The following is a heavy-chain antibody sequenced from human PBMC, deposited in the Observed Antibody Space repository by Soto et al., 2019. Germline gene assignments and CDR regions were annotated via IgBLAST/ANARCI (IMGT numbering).Heavy chain of an antibody. J-gene: IGHJ4*02. D-gene: IGHD3-16*02. CDR1: GFTFSSYE. Sequence: EVQLVESGGGLVQPGGSLRLSCAASGFTFSSYEMNWVRQAPGKGLEWVSYISSSGSTIYYADSVKGRFTISRDNAKNSLYLQMNSLRAEDTAVYYCAKGHDNVWGSYRPQERYHFDYWGQGSLVTVSS. V-gene: IGHV3-48*03. CDR2: ISSSGSTI. CDR3: AKGHDNVWGSYRPQERYHFDY.